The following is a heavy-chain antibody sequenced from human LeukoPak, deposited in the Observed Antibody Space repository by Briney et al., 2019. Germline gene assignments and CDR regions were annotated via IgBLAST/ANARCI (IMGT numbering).Heavy chain of an antibody. V-gene: IGHV4-39*01. CDR1: GGTIISSSYY. CDR3: ARIAVPPGYYYGMDV. Sequence: SEILSRICSGSGGTIISSSYYLGSIRHPPASGLVCLRSIYYSGSTYCNPSLKSRVTISVDTSKNQFSLKLSSVTAADTAVYYCARIAVPPGYYYGMDVWGQGTTVTVSS. CDR2: IYYSGST. J-gene: IGHJ6*02. D-gene: IGHD6-19*01.